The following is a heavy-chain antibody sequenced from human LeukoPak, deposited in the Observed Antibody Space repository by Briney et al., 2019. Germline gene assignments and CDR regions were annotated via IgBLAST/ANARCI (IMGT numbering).Heavy chain of an antibody. CDR1: GFTFSSYG. V-gene: IGHV3-30*03. Sequence: PGGSLRLSCAASGFTFSSYGMHWVRQAPGKGLEWVAVISYDGSNKYYADSVKGRFTFSRDNDKNSLYLLLNSLTAEDTAVYYCAREVGSSRAFDIWGQGTMVTVSS. D-gene: IGHD2-15*01. CDR2: ISYDGSNK. CDR3: AREVGSSRAFDI. J-gene: IGHJ3*02.